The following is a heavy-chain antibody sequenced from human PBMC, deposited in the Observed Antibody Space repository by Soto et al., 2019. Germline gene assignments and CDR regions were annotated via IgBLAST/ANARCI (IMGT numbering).Heavy chain of an antibody. D-gene: IGHD2-8*01. Sequence: QVQLVESGGGVVQPGRSLRLSCAASGFTSSIYAFHWVRQAPGKGLEWVAGISFDGNNKYYADSVKGRFTISRDTSKNTLYLQMDSLRTADTAVYYCARDEAPYRTHGGCYPFDYWGQGTLVTVSS. CDR2: ISFDGNNK. V-gene: IGHV3-30-3*01. CDR1: GFTSSIYA. J-gene: IGHJ4*02. CDR3: ARDEAPYRTHGGCYPFDY.